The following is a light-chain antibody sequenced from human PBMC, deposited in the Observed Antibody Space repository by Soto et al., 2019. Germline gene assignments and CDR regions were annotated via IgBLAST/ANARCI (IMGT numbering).Light chain of an antibody. Sequence: DIHLTQSPSSVSASVGDRVTITCRASQPISQWLAWYQQKPGKAPTLLLYVTSNLHGGVPSRFSGSGSGTDFTLTISSLEHEDFATYYCQQSHSFPLTFGQGTRLEIK. V-gene: IGKV1-12*01. CDR3: QQSHSFPLT. J-gene: IGKJ5*01. CDR1: QPISQW. CDR2: VTS.